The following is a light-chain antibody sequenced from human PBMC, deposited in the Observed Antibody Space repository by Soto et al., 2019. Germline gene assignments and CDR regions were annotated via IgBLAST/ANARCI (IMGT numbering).Light chain of an antibody. Sequence: ESVLTQSPATMSLSPGERATLSCRASQSVRSYLAWYQQKPGQAPRLLIYDASNRATGIPARFSGSGSGTDFPLPISSLEPEDFAVYYCQQRSNWPTFGGGTKVEIK. J-gene: IGKJ4*01. CDR1: QSVRSY. CDR2: DAS. CDR3: QQRSNWPT. V-gene: IGKV3-11*01.